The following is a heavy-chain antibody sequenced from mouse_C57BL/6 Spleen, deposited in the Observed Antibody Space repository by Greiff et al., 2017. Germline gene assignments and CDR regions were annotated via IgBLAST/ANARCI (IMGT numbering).Heavy chain of an antibody. J-gene: IGHJ2*01. V-gene: IGHV5-16*01. CDR1: GFTFSDYY. CDR2: INYDGSST. CDR3: AREETSVLDY. Sequence: EVQLVESEGGLVQPGSSMKLSCTASGFTFSDYYMAWVRQVPEKGLEWVANINYDGSSTYYLDSLKSRFIISRDNAKNILYLQMSSLKSEDTATYYCAREETSVLDYWGQGTTLTVSS.